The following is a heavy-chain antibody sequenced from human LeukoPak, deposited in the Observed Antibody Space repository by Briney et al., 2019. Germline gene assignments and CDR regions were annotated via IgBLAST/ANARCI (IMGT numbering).Heavy chain of an antibody. CDR1: GGSISSYY. D-gene: IGHD2-21*02. V-gene: IGHV4-59*08. CDR3: ASTGSYCGGDCYLFDY. CDR2: IYYSGST. Sequence: SETLSLACTVSGGSISSYYWSWIRQPPGKGLEWIGYIYYSGSTNYNPSLKSRVTISVDTSKNQFSLKLSSVTAADTAVYYCASTGSYCGGDCYLFDYWGQGTLVTVSS. J-gene: IGHJ4*02.